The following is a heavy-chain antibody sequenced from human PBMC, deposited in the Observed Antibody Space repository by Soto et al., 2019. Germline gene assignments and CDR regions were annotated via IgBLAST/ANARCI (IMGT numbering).Heavy chain of an antibody. CDR2: ISHSGTS. CDR1: GGSISSSHW. V-gene: IGHV4-4*02. J-gene: IGHJ3*01. D-gene: IGHD3-9*01. CDR3: ARVVLTITRGAFDA. Sequence: QVQLQESGPGLVKPSGTLSLTCAVSGGSISSSHWWTWVRQSPGKGLEYIGEISHSGTSNSNPSLKSRVTLSVDKSTNHFPLTLTSVTAADTAVYYCARVVLTITRGAFDAWGQGTLVIVSS.